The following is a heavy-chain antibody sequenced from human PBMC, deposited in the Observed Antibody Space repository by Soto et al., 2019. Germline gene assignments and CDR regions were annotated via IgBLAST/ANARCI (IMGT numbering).Heavy chain of an antibody. D-gene: IGHD3-16*01. J-gene: IGHJ6*02. V-gene: IGHV1-18*01. CDR2: INTYNGNT. CDR1: GYTFTRYG. CDR3: AMVDVYVTPSPQNV. Sequence: QVQLVQSGAEVKNPGTSVKVSSKASGYTFTRYGIVWARQAPGQGLEWLGWINTYNGNTKYAQNVQGRVTLTTDTSSSTAYLELRILRSNATAIYYCAMVDVYVTPSPQNVWGPGTTVTVAS.